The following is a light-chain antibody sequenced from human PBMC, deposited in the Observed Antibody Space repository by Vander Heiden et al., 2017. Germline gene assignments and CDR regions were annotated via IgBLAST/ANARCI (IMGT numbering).Light chain of an antibody. CDR1: QSISSY. J-gene: IGKJ4*01. CDR2: AAS. Sequence: DIQMTQPPSSLSASVGDRVTITCRASQSISSYLNWYQQKPGKAPKLLIYAASSLQSGVPARLSGSGSGTDFTLTISRLQPEDIATYYCHQSDSTLPTFGGGTKVEIK. CDR3: HQSDSTLPT. V-gene: IGKV1-39*01.